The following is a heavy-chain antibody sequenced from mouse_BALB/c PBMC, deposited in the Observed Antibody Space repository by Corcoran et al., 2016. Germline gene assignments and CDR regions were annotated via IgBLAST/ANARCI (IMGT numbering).Heavy chain of an antibody. CDR3: ARYGRATLYAMDD. D-gene: IGHD3-1*01. V-gene: IGHV9-4*02. J-gene: IGHJ4*01. Sequence: QIQLVQSGPELKKPGETVRISCKASGYTFTTAGMQWVQKMPGKGLKWIGWINTHAGVPKYAEDFKGRFAFSLETSASTAYLQISNLKNEDTATYFCARYGRATLYAMDDWGQGTSVTVSS. CDR2: INTHAGVP. CDR1: GYTFTTAG.